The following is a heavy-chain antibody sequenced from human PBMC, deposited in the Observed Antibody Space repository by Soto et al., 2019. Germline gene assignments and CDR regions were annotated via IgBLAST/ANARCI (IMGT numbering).Heavy chain of an antibody. Sequence: SETLSLTCAVYGGSFSGHSWTWIRQSPGKGLEWIGDINHSGRVNYSPSLKSRVTISLDTSKNQFSLTLSAATAADTAMYYCSTRAYDTNGYYRFDPWGQGTLVTVSS. CDR2: INHSGRV. D-gene: IGHD3-22*01. CDR1: GGSFSGHS. J-gene: IGHJ5*01. V-gene: IGHV4-34*01. CDR3: STRAYDTNGYYRFDP.